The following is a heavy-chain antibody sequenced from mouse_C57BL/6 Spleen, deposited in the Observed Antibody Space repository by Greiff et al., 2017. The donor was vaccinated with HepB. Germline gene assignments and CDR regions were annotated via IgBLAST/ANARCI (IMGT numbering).Heavy chain of an antibody. J-gene: IGHJ2*01. CDR2: ISSGSSTI. Sequence: EVQLVESGGGLVKPGGSLKLSCAASGFTFSDYGMHWVRQAPEKGLEWVAYISSGSSTIFYADTVKGRFTISRDNAKNTLFLQMTSLRSEDTAMYYCARLYYYGSSYGFDYWGQGTTLTVSS. V-gene: IGHV5-17*01. D-gene: IGHD1-1*01. CDR3: ARLYYYGSSYGFDY. CDR1: GFTFSDYG.